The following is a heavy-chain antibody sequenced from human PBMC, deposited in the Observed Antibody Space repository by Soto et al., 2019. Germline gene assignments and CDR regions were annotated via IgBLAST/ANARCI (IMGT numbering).Heavy chain of an antibody. V-gene: IGHV3-20*04. Sequence: GGSLRLSCASSGFTFDDYGMSLVRQAPGKGLEWVSGINWNGGSTGYADSVKGRFTISRDNAKNSLYLQMNSLRAEDTALYYCARDHYGDYSAHFDYWGQGTLVTVSS. CDR2: INWNGGST. J-gene: IGHJ4*02. CDR3: ARDHYGDYSAHFDY. CDR1: GFTFDDYG. D-gene: IGHD4-17*01.